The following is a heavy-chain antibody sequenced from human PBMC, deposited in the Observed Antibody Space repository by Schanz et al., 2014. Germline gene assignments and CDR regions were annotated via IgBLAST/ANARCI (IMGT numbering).Heavy chain of an antibody. Sequence: QVQLVQSGAEVRKPGASVKVSCKASGYTFISYGISWVRQAPGQGLEWLGWISGSNGNTNYTQKFQGRVTMTIDPYTSTAYMELSGLRSEDTAVYYCAGAFDSSGYYFDYWGQGTLVTVSS. J-gene: IGHJ4*02. CDR2: ISGSNGNT. CDR1: GYTFISYG. CDR3: AGAFDSSGYYFDY. V-gene: IGHV1-18*01. D-gene: IGHD3-22*01.